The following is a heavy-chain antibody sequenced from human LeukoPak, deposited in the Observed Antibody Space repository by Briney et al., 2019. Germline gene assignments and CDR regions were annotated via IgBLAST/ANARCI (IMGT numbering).Heavy chain of an antibody. V-gene: IGHV3-7*03. Sequence: GGSLRLSCAASGFDFSNYWMYWVRQAPGKGLEWVANIKQDGSEKYYVDSVRGRFTISRDNAKNSLSLQMTSLRAEDTAVYYCASNYGGWGQGTLVTVSS. J-gene: IGHJ4*02. D-gene: IGHD4-11*01. CDR3: ASNYGG. CDR1: GFDFSNYW. CDR2: IKQDGSEK.